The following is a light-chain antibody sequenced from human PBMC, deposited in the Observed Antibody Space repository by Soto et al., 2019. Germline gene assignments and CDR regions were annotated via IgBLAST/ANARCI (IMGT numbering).Light chain of an antibody. J-gene: IGKJ1*01. Sequence: DITITQSPSTLSACIGDSVTITCRASQSITTWLAWYQQRPGKAPKLLIYDVSSLQSGVPSRFSGSGSGTEFTLTISSLQPDDFATYYCQHYKMYSPWTFCQGTKVDIK. CDR1: QSITTW. CDR2: DVS. V-gene: IGKV1-5*01. CDR3: QHYKMYSPWT.